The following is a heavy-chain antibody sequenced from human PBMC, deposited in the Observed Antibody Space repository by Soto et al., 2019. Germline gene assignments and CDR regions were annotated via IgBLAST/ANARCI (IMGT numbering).Heavy chain of an antibody. D-gene: IGHD3-16*01. CDR3: ARSLGGGHWAY. CDR2: ITINAKTI. J-gene: IGHJ4*02. Sequence: EVQLVESGGGVVQPGGSLRLSCAASGFTVINYDMVWVRQAPGKGLEWVSFITINAKTINYVDAVKGRFTISRDNAKNAVNLQMNSLRDEDTAVYYCARSLGGGHWAYWGPGTLVTVSS. V-gene: IGHV3-48*02. CDR1: GFTVINYD.